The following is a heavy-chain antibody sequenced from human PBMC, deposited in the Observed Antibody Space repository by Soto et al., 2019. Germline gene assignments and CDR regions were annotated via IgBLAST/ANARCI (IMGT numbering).Heavy chain of an antibody. J-gene: IGHJ5*02. CDR1: GGTFSSYS. CDR3: ARVPPLHYDFWSGYRYYSWFDP. CDR2: IIPIFGTA. Sequence: SVNVSCKSSGGTFSSYSISWVRQAPGQGLEWMGGIIPIFGTANYAQKFQGRVTITADKSTSTAYMELSSLRSEDTAVYYCARVPPLHYDFWSGYRYYSWFDPWGQGTLVTVS. V-gene: IGHV1-69*06. D-gene: IGHD3-3*01.